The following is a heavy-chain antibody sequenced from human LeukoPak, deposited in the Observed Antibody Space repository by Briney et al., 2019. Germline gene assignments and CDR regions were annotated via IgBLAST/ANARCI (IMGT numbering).Heavy chain of an antibody. J-gene: IGHJ4*02. CDR2: INTNTGNP. CDR3: ASLEEELGFY. V-gene: IGHV7-4-1*02. CDR1: GYIFTSYD. D-gene: IGHD3-16*01. Sequence: ASVKVSCKASGYIFTSYDMNWVRQAPGQGLEWMGWINTNTGNPTYAQGFTGRFVFSLDTSVSTAYLQISSLKAEDTAVYYCASLEEELGFYWGQGTLVTVSS.